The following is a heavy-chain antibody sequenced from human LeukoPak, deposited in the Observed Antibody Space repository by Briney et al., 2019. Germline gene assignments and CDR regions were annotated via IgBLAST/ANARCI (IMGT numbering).Heavy chain of an antibody. J-gene: IGHJ4*02. CDR2: MSGGGHEI. CDR1: GFSFASYF. Sequence: GGSLRLSCAASGFSFASYFMNWFRQAPGKGLEWVSVMSGGGHEIHYADSVKDRFTISRDNSQNVLFLQINSLRVEATAVNFCAQYGQRLAECWGTGALVTVSS. D-gene: IGHD6-19*01. V-gene: IGHV3-23*01. CDR3: AQYGQRLAEC.